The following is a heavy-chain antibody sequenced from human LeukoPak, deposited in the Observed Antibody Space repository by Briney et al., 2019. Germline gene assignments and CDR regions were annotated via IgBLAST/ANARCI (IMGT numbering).Heavy chain of an antibody. CDR2: IIPIFGTG. CDR3: PNGHHDFRQFDY. CDR1: GGTFAIYA. Sequence: SVKVSCKASGGTFAIYAISWVRKAPGQGLEWMGGIIPIFGTGDSAQKFQGRLTITADESTRTTYMELSSLRSEETAVYYCPNGHHDFRQFDYWGQGTLITVSS. V-gene: IGHV1-69*13. J-gene: IGHJ4*02. D-gene: IGHD3-3*01.